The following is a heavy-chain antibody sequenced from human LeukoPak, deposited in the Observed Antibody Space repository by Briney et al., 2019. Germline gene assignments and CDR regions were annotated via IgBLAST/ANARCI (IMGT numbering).Heavy chain of an antibody. V-gene: IGHV3-30-3*01. D-gene: IGHD3-22*01. CDR2: ISYDGSNK. J-gene: IGHJ5*02. CDR3: ARESSGYYTGHDWLYP. CDR1: GFTFSSYS. Sequence: QAGGSLRLSCAASGFTFSSYSMRWVRQAPGKGLEWVAVISYDGSNKYYADSVKGRFTISRDNSKNTLNLQMNSLRTEDTAVYYCARESSGYYTGHDWLYPWGQGTLVTVSS.